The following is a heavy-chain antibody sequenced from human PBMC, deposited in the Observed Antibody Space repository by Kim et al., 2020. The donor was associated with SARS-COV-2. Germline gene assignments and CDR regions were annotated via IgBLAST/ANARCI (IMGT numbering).Heavy chain of an antibody. Sequence: ASVKVSCKASGYTFTGYYMHWVRQAPGQGLEWMGRINPNSGGTNYAQKFQGRVTMTRDTSISTAYMELSRLRSDDTAVYYCAGRLSFGVDHYGMDVWGQGTTVTVSS. CDR2: INPNSGGT. J-gene: IGHJ6*02. CDR1: GYTFTGYY. D-gene: IGHD3-3*01. CDR3: AGRLSFGVDHYGMDV. V-gene: IGHV1-2*06.